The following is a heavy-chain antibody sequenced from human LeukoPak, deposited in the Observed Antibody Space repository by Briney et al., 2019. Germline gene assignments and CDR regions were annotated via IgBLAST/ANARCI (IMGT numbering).Heavy chain of an antibody. CDR1: GITFGSYS. Sequence: PGGSLRLSCVASGITFGSYSMTWVRQAPGKGLEWVANIDPDGSEKDYVESVEGRLTISRDNAKKILYLQMNSLRADDTAVYYCAIPSSYDGSRYYHAYWGQGTLVSVSS. D-gene: IGHD3-22*01. V-gene: IGHV3-7*01. CDR2: IDPDGSEK. CDR3: AIPSSYDGSRYYHAY. J-gene: IGHJ4*02.